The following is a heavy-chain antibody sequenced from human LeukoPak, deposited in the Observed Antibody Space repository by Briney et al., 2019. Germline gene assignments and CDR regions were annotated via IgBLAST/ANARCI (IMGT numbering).Heavy chain of an antibody. Sequence: GGSLRLSCAASGFTFSSYSMNWVRQAPGKGLEWVSSISSSSSYIYYADSVKGRFTISRDNSKNTLYLQMNSLRAEDTAVYYCARGIYYYDSSGYYPFDYWGQGTLVTVSS. CDR2: ISSSSSYI. CDR1: GFTFSSYS. V-gene: IGHV3-21*01. CDR3: ARGIYYYDSSGYYPFDY. J-gene: IGHJ4*02. D-gene: IGHD3-22*01.